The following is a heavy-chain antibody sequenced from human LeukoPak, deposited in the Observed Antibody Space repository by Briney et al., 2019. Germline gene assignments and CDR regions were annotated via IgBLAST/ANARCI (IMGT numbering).Heavy chain of an antibody. Sequence: GGSLRLSCAGSGYTFSNYWTSWVRQAPGKGLEWVANIKQDGSEKYYVDSVKGRFTISRDNANNLLYLQMNSLRDEDTAVYYCGRAKDYSSIWGQGTLDTVSS. CDR3: GRAKDYSSI. V-gene: IGHV3-7*04. CDR2: IKQDGSEK. D-gene: IGHD4-11*01. J-gene: IGHJ4*02. CDR1: GYTFSNYW.